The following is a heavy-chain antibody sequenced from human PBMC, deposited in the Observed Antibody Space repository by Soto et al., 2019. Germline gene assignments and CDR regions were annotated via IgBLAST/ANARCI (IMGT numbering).Heavy chain of an antibody. CDR1: GGSFSAYH. D-gene: IGHD2-2*01. Sequence: SETLSLTCAVYGGSFSAYHWTWIRQPPGKGLEWIGSIYYSGSTYYNPSLKSRVTISVDTSKNQFSLKLSSVTAADTAVYYCARHNLGYCSSTSCIGGMDVWGKGTTVTVSS. V-gene: IGHV4-39*01. CDR3: ARHNLGYCSSTSCIGGMDV. J-gene: IGHJ6*04. CDR2: IYYSGST.